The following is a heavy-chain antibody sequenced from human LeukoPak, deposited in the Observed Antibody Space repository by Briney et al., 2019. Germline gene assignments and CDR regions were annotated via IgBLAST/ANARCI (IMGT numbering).Heavy chain of an antibody. Sequence: GESLKISCKGSGYNFDIYYIAWVRQMPGQGLEWMGIIYGGDSDTTYSTSFQGQVLISADKSISTAYLHWGSLKPSDTAVYYCARLPSVSTRGSRNFDYWGQGTLVTVSS. V-gene: IGHV5-51*01. CDR2: IYGGDSDT. J-gene: IGHJ4*02. D-gene: IGHD2-15*01. CDR3: ARLPSVSTRGSRNFDY. CDR1: GYNFDIYY.